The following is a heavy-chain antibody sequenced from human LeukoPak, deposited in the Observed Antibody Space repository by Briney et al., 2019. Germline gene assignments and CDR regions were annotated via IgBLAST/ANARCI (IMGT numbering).Heavy chain of an antibody. Sequence: ASVKVSCKATGYTFTRYGGSWVRQAPGQGLEWMGWMSVSTGNTSYAQKLQGRVTMTTDTPTSTAYMELRSLRSDDTAVYYCARYPLSYSSNWHYYFDYWGQGTLLTVSS. CDR3: ARYPLSYSSNWHYYFDY. CDR1: GYTFTRYG. J-gene: IGHJ4*02. CDR2: MSVSTGNT. D-gene: IGHD6-13*01. V-gene: IGHV1-18*01.